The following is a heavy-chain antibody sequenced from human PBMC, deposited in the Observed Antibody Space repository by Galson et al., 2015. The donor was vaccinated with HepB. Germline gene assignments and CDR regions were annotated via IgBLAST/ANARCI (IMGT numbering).Heavy chain of an antibody. D-gene: IGHD2-15*01. J-gene: IGHJ3*02. Sequence: ETLSLTCTVSGGSISSYYWSWIRQPPGKGLECLGCFYHSGSTNYNPSLKSRVTISVDTSKKQLSLKLSSVTAADTAVYYCARDQGYCSGGSCYPGAFDIWGRGTMVTVSS. CDR2: FYHSGST. CDR3: ARDQGYCSGGSCYPGAFDI. V-gene: IGHV4-59*01. CDR1: GGSISSYY.